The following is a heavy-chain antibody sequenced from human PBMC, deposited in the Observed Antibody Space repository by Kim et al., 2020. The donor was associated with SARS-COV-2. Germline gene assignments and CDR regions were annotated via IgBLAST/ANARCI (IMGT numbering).Heavy chain of an antibody. Sequence: STNYNPSRKGRVTISVDTSKNQFSLKLSSVTAADTAVYYCARGLRWYFDLWGRGTLVTVSS. CDR2: ST. J-gene: IGHJ2*01. V-gene: IGHV4-59*09. CDR3: ARGLRWYFDL. D-gene: IGHD4-17*01.